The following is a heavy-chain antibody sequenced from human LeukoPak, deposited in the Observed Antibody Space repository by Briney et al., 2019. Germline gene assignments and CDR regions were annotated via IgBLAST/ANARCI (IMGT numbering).Heavy chain of an antibody. CDR3: ARDSNWELPFDY. D-gene: IGHD1-26*01. V-gene: IGHV4-34*01. Sequence: PSETLSLTCAVYGGSFSGYYWSWIRQPPGKGLEWIGEINHSGSTNYNPSLKSRVTISVDTSKNQFSLKLSSATAADTAVYYCARDSNWELPFDYWGQGTLVTVSS. CDR2: INHSGST. J-gene: IGHJ4*02. CDR1: GGSFSGYY.